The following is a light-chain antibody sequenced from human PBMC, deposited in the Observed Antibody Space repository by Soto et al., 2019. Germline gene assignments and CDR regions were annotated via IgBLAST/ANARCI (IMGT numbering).Light chain of an antibody. CDR1: QSVSSSS. Sequence: VLTQSPCTLSLSAGDTATLSCSASQSVSSSSFAWYQQKPGQAPRLLIFGTSARATGIPDRFRGSGYGTEFTLTSTRLEPEDLAVYYCQHYGNSRFTFGRGTKLEIK. J-gene: IGKJ2*01. CDR2: GTS. CDR3: QHYGNSRFT. V-gene: IGKV3-20*01.